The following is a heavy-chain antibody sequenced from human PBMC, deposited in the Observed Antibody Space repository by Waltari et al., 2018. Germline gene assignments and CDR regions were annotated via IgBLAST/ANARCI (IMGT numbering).Heavy chain of an antibody. CDR2: ISSSSSYI. CDR3: ARDNSVSYDSSGYYPIDY. J-gene: IGHJ4*02. Sequence: EVQLVESGGGLVKPGGSLRLSCAASGFTFSSYSMTWVRQAPGKGLEWVSSISSSSSYIYYADSVKGRFTISRDNAKNSLYLQMNSLRAEDTAVYYCARDNSVSYDSSGYYPIDYWGQGTLVTVSS. D-gene: IGHD3-22*01. V-gene: IGHV3-21*01. CDR1: GFTFSSYS.